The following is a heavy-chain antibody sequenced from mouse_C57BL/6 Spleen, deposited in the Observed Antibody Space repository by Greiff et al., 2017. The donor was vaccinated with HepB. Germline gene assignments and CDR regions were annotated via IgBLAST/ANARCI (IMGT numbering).Heavy chain of an antibody. CDR2: TNPTNGRT. Sequence: VQLQQSGAELVKAGASVKMSCKASGYTFTSYWMHWVKQRLGQGLEWFAETNPTNGRTYYNEKFKRKATLTVDKSSSTAYMLLSGLTFEDSAVYYCARIKKIVATYFDYWGQGATLTVSS. CDR1: GYTFTSYW. CDR3: ARIKKIVATYFDY. V-gene: IGHV1S81*02. J-gene: IGHJ2*01. D-gene: IGHD1-1*01.